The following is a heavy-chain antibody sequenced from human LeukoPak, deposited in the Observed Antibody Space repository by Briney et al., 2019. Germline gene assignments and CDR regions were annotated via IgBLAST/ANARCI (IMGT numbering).Heavy chain of an antibody. J-gene: IGHJ4*02. CDR1: GFTFSSYS. CDR3: ARDLGATIFDFDY. D-gene: IGHD1-26*01. Sequence: GGSLRLSCAASGFTFSSYSMNWVRQAPGKGLEWVSSISSTSSYIYYADSVKGRFTISRDNAKNSLYLQMNSLRAEDTAVYYCARDLGATIFDFDYWGQGTLVTVSS. V-gene: IGHV3-21*01. CDR2: ISSTSSYI.